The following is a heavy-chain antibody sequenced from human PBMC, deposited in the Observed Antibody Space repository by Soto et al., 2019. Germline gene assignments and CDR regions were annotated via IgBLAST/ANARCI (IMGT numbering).Heavy chain of an antibody. CDR2: ISGSGGST. CDR3: AKELLWFGELFSPGYYGMDV. Sequence: GGSLRLSCAASGFTFSSYAMSWVRQAPGKGLEWVSAISGSGGSTYYADSVKGRFTISRDNSKNTLYLQMNSLRAEDTAVYYCAKELLWFGELFSPGYYGMDVWGQGTTVTVSS. J-gene: IGHJ6*02. CDR1: GFTFSSYA. V-gene: IGHV3-23*01. D-gene: IGHD3-10*01.